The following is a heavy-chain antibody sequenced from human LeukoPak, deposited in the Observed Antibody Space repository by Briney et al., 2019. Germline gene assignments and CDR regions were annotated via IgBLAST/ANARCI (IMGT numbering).Heavy chain of an antibody. CDR1: GYTFTGYY. Sequence: ASVKVSCKASGYTFTGYYMHWVRQAPGQGLEWMGWINPNSGGTNYAQKFQGRVTMTRDTSISTAYMELSRLRSDDTAVYYCARDTRRAYSSGDFDYWGQGTLVTVSS. V-gene: IGHV1-2*02. J-gene: IGHJ4*02. D-gene: IGHD6-19*01. CDR3: ARDTRRAYSSGDFDY. CDR2: INPNSGGT.